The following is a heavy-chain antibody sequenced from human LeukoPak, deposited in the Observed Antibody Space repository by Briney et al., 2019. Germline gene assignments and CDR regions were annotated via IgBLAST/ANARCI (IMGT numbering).Heavy chain of an antibody. Sequence: PSETLSLTCTVSGGSISNLNYYWGWIRQPPGKGLEWIGTVFYSGTTYYNPSLKSRLTISVDTSKNQFSLRLSSVTAADTAVYYCARLPTYCSGTSCSGYYCYYYMDVWGKGTTVTVSS. D-gene: IGHD2-2*01. V-gene: IGHV4-39*01. CDR1: GGSISNLNYY. CDR3: ARLPTYCSGTSCSGYYCYYYMDV. J-gene: IGHJ6*03. CDR2: VFYSGTT.